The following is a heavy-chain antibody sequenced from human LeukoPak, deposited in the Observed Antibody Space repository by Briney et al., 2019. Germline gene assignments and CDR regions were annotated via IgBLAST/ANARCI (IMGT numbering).Heavy chain of an antibody. CDR2: IWYDGSNK. D-gene: IGHD3-22*01. V-gene: IGHV3-33*01. J-gene: IGHJ4*02. Sequence: GGSLRLSCAASGFTFSSYGMHWVRQAPGKGLEWVAVIWYDGSNKYYADSVKGRFTISRDNSKNTLYLQMNSLRAEDTAVYYCARVGFDNYYDSSGQQLYYFDYWGQRILVTVSS. CDR3: ARVGFDNYYDSSGQQLYYFDY. CDR1: GFTFSSYG.